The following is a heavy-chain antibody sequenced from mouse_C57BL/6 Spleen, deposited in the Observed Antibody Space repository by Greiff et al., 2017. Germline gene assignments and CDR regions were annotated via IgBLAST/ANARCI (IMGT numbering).Heavy chain of an antibody. CDR3: ARGDYDDAWFAY. Sequence: QVQLQQSGAELVKPGASVKMSCKASGYTFTTYSIEWIKQNHGKSLEWIGNFNPYNDDTKYNEKFKGKATLTVDKSSSTAYLELSRLTSDDSAVYYCARGDYDDAWFAYWGQGTLVTVSA. V-gene: IGHV1-47*01. J-gene: IGHJ3*01. CDR1: GYTFTTYS. D-gene: IGHD2-4*01. CDR2: FNPYNDDT.